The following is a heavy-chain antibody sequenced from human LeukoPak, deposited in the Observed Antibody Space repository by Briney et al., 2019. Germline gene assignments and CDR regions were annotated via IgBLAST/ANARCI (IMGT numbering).Heavy chain of an antibody. CDR2: IYHSGST. Sequence: PSETLSLTCTVSGGSISSGGYYWSWIRQPPGKGLEWIGYIYHSGSTYYNPSLKSRVTISVDRSKNQFSLKLSSVTAADTAVYYCARLHTLTPGAFDIWGQGTMVTVSS. CDR3: ARLHTLTPGAFDI. D-gene: IGHD4-23*01. CDR1: GGSISSGGYY. J-gene: IGHJ3*02. V-gene: IGHV4-30-2*01.